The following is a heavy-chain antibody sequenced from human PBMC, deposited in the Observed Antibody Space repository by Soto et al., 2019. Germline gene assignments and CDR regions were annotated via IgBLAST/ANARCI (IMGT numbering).Heavy chain of an antibody. D-gene: IGHD1-26*01. CDR1: GYTFSNYD. CDR2: MNPSSGYT. Sequence: QVQLVQSGAEVKKPGASVRVSCKASGYTFSNYDINWVRQATGQGLEWLGWMNPSSGYTGYAQKFQGRVTMTGDTSISTAYMELSSLTSADTAVYYCARFVRHQLPTIDYWGQGALATVSS. J-gene: IGHJ4*02. CDR3: ARFVRHQLPTIDY. V-gene: IGHV1-8*01.